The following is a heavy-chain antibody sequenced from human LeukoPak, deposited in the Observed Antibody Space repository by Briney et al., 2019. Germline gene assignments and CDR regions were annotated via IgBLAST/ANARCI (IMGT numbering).Heavy chain of an antibody. J-gene: IGHJ4*02. CDR3: ARDQPMIVGREGFDY. Sequence: PGGSLRLSCAASGFTFSSYGMHWVRQAPGKGLEWVAVISYDGSNKYYADSVKGRFTISRDNSKNTLYLQMNSLRAEDTAVYYCARDQPMIVGREGFDYWGQGTLVTVSS. CDR1: GFTFSSYG. V-gene: IGHV3-30*03. CDR2: ISYDGSNK. D-gene: IGHD3-22*01.